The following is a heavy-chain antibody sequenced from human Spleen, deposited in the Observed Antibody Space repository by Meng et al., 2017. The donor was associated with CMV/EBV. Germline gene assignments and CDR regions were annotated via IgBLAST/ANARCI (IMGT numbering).Heavy chain of an antibody. V-gene: IGHV4-4*02. CDR2: IYHIGTT. CDR1: GGSISSSNW. Sequence: SETLSLTCTVSGGSISSSNWWSWVRQPPGKGLDWIGEIYHIGTTNYNLSLKSRVTISVDKSNNQFSLKLSSVTAADTAIYYCARGKDGNNRLGGAYWGQGTLVTVSS. CDR3: ARGKDGNNRLGGAY. D-gene: IGHD5-24*01. J-gene: IGHJ4*02.